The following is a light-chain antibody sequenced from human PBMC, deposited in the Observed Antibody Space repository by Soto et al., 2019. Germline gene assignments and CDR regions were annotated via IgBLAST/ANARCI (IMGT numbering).Light chain of an antibody. CDR3: SAYPTSNTVI. V-gene: IGLV2-14*01. CDR1: SSDVGAYNY. Sequence: QSALTQPASVSGSPGQSITIPCTGTSSDVGAYNYVFWYQQHPGKAPKFIISDVSNRPSGVSDRFSGSKSGNTASLTISGLLPDDEADYFCSAYPTSNTVIFGGGTQLTVL. J-gene: IGLJ2*01. CDR2: DVS.